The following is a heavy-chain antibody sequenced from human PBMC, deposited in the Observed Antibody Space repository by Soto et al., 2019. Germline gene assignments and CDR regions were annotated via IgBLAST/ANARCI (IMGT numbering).Heavy chain of an antibody. Sequence: EVQFLESGGGLVQPGGSLRLSCAASGFTFSSYAMTWVRQAPGKGLEWVSAISGSGGTTYHADSVKGRFTISRDNSKNTLYLQMNSLRAEDAAVYYCAKPPYSSSSYYYYGMDVWGQGTTVTVSS. CDR2: ISGSGGTT. J-gene: IGHJ6*02. CDR1: GFTFSSYA. V-gene: IGHV3-23*01. D-gene: IGHD6-6*01. CDR3: AKPPYSSSSYYYYGMDV.